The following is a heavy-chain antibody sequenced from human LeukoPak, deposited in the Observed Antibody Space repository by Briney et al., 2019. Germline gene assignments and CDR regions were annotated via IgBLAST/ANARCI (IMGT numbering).Heavy chain of an antibody. CDR3: ARGPLWFGGFDY. CDR2: IIPILGIA. CDR1: GGTFSSYA. Sequence: GASVKVSWKASGGTFSSYAISWVRQAPGQGLEWMGRIIPILGIANYAQKFQGRVTITADKSTSTAYMELSSLRSEDTAVYYCARGPLWFGGFDYWGQGTLVTVSS. D-gene: IGHD3-10*01. V-gene: IGHV1-69*04. J-gene: IGHJ4*02.